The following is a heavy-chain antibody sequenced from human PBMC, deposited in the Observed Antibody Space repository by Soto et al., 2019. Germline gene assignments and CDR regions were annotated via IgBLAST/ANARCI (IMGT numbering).Heavy chain of an antibody. J-gene: IGHJ4*02. CDR3: AKDRVYDSRGPDY. Sequence: GGSLRLSCAASGFTFSSYGMHWVRQAPGKGLEWVAVISYDGSNTYYADSVKGRFTISRDNSKNTLYLQMNSLRAEDTAVYYCAKDRVYDSRGPDYWGQGTLVTVSS. D-gene: IGHD3-22*01. CDR2: ISYDGSNT. V-gene: IGHV3-30*18. CDR1: GFTFSSYG.